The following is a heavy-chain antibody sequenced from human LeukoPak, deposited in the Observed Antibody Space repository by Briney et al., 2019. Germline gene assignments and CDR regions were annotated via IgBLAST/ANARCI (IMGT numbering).Heavy chain of an antibody. CDR1: GFTFSNYW. V-gene: IGHV3-74*01. CDR2: INERATII. J-gene: IGHJ4*02. CDR3: VRDLILVWTPGDDFDH. D-gene: IGHD3-16*01. Sequence: GGSLRLSCAASGFTFSNYWMHWVRQAPGKGLEWVPRINERATIISYADSVKGRFTISRENARNTLYLQMNSLTAEDTAVYYCVRDLILVWTPGDDFDHWGQGTLVTVSS.